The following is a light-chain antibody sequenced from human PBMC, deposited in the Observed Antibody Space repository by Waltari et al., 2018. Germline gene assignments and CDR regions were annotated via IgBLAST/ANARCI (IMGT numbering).Light chain of an antibody. J-gene: IGKJ1*01. Sequence: EIVLTQSPGTLSLSPRERPTLPCRASPCISRYLAWSQQKPGQAPRRLIYAASSRATGIPDRFSGSGSGTDFSLTISRLEAEDVAVYYCQNHERLPAMFGQGTKVEIK. CDR3: QNHERLPAM. CDR1: PCISRY. V-gene: IGKV3-20*01. CDR2: AAS.